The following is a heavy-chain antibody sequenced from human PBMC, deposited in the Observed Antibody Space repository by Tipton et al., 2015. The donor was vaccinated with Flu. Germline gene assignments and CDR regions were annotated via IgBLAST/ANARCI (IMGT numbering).Heavy chain of an antibody. CDR1: GGSISPYY. Sequence: TLSLTCSVSGGSISPYYWSWIRQPPGKGLEWIGYVYYSGTTNYNPSLKSRVTISVDTSKDQFSLKLTSVTAADTAVYFCARRDYSNYVSDPKNWFDPWGQGTLVTVSS. J-gene: IGHJ5*02. D-gene: IGHD4-11*01. CDR2: VYYSGTT. CDR3: ARRDYSNYVSDPKNWFDP. V-gene: IGHV4-59*01.